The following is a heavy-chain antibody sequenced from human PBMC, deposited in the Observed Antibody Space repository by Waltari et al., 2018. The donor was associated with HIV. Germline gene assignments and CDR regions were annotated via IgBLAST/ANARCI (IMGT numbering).Heavy chain of an antibody. CDR1: GFTFSRYD. CDR3: ARDQTMTRAFDI. CDR2: ISYDGSNK. Sequence: QVQLVESGGGVVQPGRSLRLPCAASGFTFSRYDMHWVRQAPGKGLEWVAVISYDGSNKYYADSVKGRFTISRDNSKNTLYLQMNSLRAEDTAVYYCARDQTMTRAFDIWGQGTMVTVSS. D-gene: IGHD3-22*01. J-gene: IGHJ3*02. V-gene: IGHV3-30*01.